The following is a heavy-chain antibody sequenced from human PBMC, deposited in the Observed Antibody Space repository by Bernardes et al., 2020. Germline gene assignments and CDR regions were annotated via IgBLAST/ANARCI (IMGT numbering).Heavy chain of an antibody. CDR3: VRAASYGDYDY. Sequence: GGSLRLSCAASGFTFSSYWMHWVRQAPGKGLVWVSRLNSDGSNTNYADSVKGRFTISRDNAKNTLYLQMNSLGAEDTAVYYCVRAASYGDYDYWGQGTVVTVSS. CDR2: LNSDGSNT. J-gene: IGHJ4*02. CDR1: GFTFSSYW. V-gene: IGHV3-74*01. D-gene: IGHD4-17*01.